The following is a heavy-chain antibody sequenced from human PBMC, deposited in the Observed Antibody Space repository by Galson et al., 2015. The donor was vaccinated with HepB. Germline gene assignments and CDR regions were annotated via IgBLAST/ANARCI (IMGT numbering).Heavy chain of an antibody. CDR3: ARLKSTKGTAAYYYYGMDV. J-gene: IGHJ6*02. D-gene: IGHD1/OR15-1a*01. V-gene: IGHV4-59*08. Sequence: ETLSLTCTVSGASISSYYWSWIRQPPGRGLEWIGYIYYSGSTNYNPSLKRRVTITVDASKNQFSLKLSSVTAADTAVYYCARLKSTKGTAAYYYYGMDVWGQGTTVTVSS. CDR2: IYYSGST. CDR1: GASISSYY.